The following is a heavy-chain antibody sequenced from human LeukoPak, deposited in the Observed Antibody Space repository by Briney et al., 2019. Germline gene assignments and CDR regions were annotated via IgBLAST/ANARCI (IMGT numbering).Heavy chain of an antibody. Sequence: SGTLSLTCTVSGGSISSYYWSWIRRPPGKGLEWIGYIYYSGSTNYNPSLKSRVTISVDTSKNQFSLKLSSVTAADTAVYYCASNYYGSGSLDYWGQGNLVTVSS. V-gene: IGHV4-59*08. D-gene: IGHD3-10*01. CDR1: GGSISSYY. J-gene: IGHJ4*02. CDR2: IYYSGST. CDR3: ASNYYGSGSLDY.